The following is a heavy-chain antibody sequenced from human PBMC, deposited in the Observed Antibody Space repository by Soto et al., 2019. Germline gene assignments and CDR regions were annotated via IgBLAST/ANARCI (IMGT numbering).Heavy chain of an antibody. CDR2: IKQDGSDK. J-gene: IGHJ2*01. Sequence: VQLVESGGGLVQPGGSLRLSCAASGFTFTSYWISWVRQAPGKGLEWVADIKQDGSDKNYVDSVKGRFTISRDNAENSLYLQMNSLRADDTAVYYCARDSKDYGDYGWYFDLWGRGTLVTVSS. D-gene: IGHD4-17*01. CDR1: GFTFTSYW. V-gene: IGHV3-7*01. CDR3: ARDSKDYGDYGWYFDL.